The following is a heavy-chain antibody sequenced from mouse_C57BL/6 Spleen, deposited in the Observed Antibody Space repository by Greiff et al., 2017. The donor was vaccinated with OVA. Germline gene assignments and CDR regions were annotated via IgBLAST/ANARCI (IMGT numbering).Heavy chain of an antibody. CDR2: LNPNYGTT. J-gene: IGHJ2*01. CDR1: GYSFTDYN. V-gene: IGHV1-39*01. CDR3: ARSGDYDLYYFDY. D-gene: IGHD2-4*01. Sequence: VQLKESGPELVKPGASVKISCKASGYSFTDYNMNWVKQSNGKSLEWIGVLNPNYGTTSYNQKFKGKATLTVDQSSSTAYMQLNSLTSEDSAVYYCARSGDYDLYYFDYWGQGTTLTVSS.